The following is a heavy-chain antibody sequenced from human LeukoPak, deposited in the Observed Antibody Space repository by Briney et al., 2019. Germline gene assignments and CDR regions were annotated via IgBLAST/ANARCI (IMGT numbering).Heavy chain of an antibody. D-gene: IGHD5-12*01. CDR1: GFTFSSYA. CDR2: ISGSFGST. J-gene: IGHJ4*02. Sequence: PGGSLRLSCAASGFTFSSYAMSWVRQAPGKGLEWVSTISGSFGSTYYADSVEGRFTISRDNSKNTMSLQLNSLRAEDTAVYYCAQSPKIVTTPRFHYWGQGTLVTVSS. V-gene: IGHV3-23*01. CDR3: AQSPKIVTTPRFHY.